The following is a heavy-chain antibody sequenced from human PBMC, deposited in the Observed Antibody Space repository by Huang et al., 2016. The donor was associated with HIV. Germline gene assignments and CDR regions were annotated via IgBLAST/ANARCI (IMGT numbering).Heavy chain of an antibody. J-gene: IGHJ4*02. CDR3: VHRLRYGKWYVDY. Sequence: QITLKESGPTLVKPTQTLTLTCTFSGFSLTSSGVAVGWIRQPPGKALEWLARIYWDNEERCSPSLKTRLTITKDTPKNEVVLTMTNMDPVDTATYYCVHRLRYGKWYVDYWGQGVLVTVSS. V-gene: IGHV2-5*02. CDR2: IYWDNEE. D-gene: IGHD6-13*01. CDR1: GFSLTSSGVA.